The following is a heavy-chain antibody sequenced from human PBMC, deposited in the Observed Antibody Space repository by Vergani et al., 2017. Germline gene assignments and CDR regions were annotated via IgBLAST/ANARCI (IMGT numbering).Heavy chain of an antibody. Sequence: QLQLQESDPGLVKPSETLSLTCTASGGSIRSTVYYWGWIRQPPGKGLEWIGTIYYSGSTYYNPSLKSRVTISVDTSKNQFSLKLNSVTAADTAVYYCARHKEQLVPGNYYYYYYMDVWGKGTTVTVSS. D-gene: IGHD6-13*01. CDR1: GGSIRSTVYY. J-gene: IGHJ6*03. CDR2: IYYSGST. V-gene: IGHV4-39*01. CDR3: ARHKEQLVPGNYYYYYYMDV.